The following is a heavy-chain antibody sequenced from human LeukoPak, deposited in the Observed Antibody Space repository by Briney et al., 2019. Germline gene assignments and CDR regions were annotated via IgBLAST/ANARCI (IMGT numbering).Heavy chain of an antibody. V-gene: IGHV4-59*01. CDR1: GGSISSYY. D-gene: IGHD6-13*01. CDR2: IYYSGST. CDR3: ARDRAVLSSSSNGGGPYFDY. J-gene: IGHJ4*02. Sequence: SETLSLTCTVSGGSISSYYWSWIRQPPGKGLEWIGYIYYSGSTNYNPSLKSRVTISVDTSKNQFSLKLSSVTAADTAVYYCARDRAVLSSSSNGGGPYFDYWGQGTLVTVSS.